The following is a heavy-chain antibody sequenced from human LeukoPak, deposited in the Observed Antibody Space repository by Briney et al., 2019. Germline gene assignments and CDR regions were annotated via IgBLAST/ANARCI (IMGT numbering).Heavy chain of an antibody. CDR2: ISSAGSST. CDR1: GLTFRNHW. D-gene: IGHD6-6*01. CDR3: ARDQRVTGRPDIDY. J-gene: IGHJ4*02. V-gene: IGHV3-74*03. Sequence: GGPRRLSCAASGLTFRNHWMHWVRQTPGKALGWVSRISSAGSSTTYADSVKGRFTISRDNAKNTLYLQMNNLRAEDTAMYYCARDQRVTGRPDIDYWGQGTLVIVSS.